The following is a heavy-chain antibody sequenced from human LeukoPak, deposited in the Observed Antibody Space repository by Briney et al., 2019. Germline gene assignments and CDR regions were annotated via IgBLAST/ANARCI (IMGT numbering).Heavy chain of an antibody. Sequence: GGSLRLSCAASGFTFSDYYMSWIRQAPGKGLEWVSYISSSGSTIYYADSVKGRFTISRDNAKNSLYLQMNSLRAEDTAVYYCARGRNYYGSGNPGFAFDIWGQGTMVTVSS. V-gene: IGHV3-11*01. CDR1: GFTFSDYY. CDR2: ISSSGSTI. CDR3: ARGRNYYGSGNPGFAFDI. D-gene: IGHD3-10*01. J-gene: IGHJ3*02.